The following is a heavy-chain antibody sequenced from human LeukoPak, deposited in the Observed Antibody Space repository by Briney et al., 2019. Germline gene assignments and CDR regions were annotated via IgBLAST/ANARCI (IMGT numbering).Heavy chain of an antibody. CDR3: ARDTYYYGSGSYLYYYYYYYMDV. D-gene: IGHD3-10*01. CDR1: GGSISSSSYY. J-gene: IGHJ6*03. Sequence: SETLSLTCTVSGGSISSSSYYWGWIRQPPGKGLEWIGSIYYSGSTYYNPSLKSRVTMSVDTSKNQFSLKLSSVTAADTAVYYCARDTYYYGSGSYLYYYYYYYMDVWGKGTTVTVSS. V-gene: IGHV4-39*07. CDR2: IYYSGST.